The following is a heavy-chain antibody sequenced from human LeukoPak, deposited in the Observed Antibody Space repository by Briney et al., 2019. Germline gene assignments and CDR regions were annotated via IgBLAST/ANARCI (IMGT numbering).Heavy chain of an antibody. V-gene: IGHV3-53*01. CDR3: ARDFRGYYYGMDV. D-gene: IGHD5-24*01. Sequence: GGSLRLSCAASGFIVSSNYMSWVRQAPGKGLEWVSDIYSGGSTYYADSVKGRFTISRDNSKNTLYLQMNSLRAEDTAVYYCARDFRGYYYGMDVWGQGTTVTVSS. J-gene: IGHJ6*02. CDR2: IYSGGST. CDR1: GFIVSSNY.